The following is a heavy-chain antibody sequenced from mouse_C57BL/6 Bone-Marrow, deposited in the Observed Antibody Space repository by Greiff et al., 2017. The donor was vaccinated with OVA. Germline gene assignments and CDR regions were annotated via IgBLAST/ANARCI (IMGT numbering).Heavy chain of an antibody. J-gene: IGHJ4*01. CDR2: IYPGSGST. Sequence: QVQLQQPGAELVKPGASVKMSCKASGYTFTSYWITWVKQRPGQGLEWIGDIYPGSGSTNYNEKFKSKATLTVDKSSSTAYMLLSSLTSEDSAVYFCARSEGRYAMDYWGQGTSVTVSS. CDR1: GYTFTSYW. CDR3: ARSEGRYAMDY. V-gene: IGHV1-55*01. D-gene: IGHD3-3*01.